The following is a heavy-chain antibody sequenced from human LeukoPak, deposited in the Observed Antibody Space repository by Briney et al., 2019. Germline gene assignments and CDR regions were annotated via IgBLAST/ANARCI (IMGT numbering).Heavy chain of an antibody. CDR3: ARGGEMYYDFWSGYYRPLDY. J-gene: IGHJ4*02. D-gene: IGHD3-3*01. CDR1: GFTFSSYG. CDR2: ISPNSRTL. V-gene: IGHV3-48*01. Sequence: GGSLRLSCAASGFTFSSYGMTWVRQAPGKGLEWVSYISPNSRTLYYGDSVKGRFTISRDNAKNSLYLQMNSLRAEDTAVYYCARGGEMYYDFWSGYYRPLDYWGQGTLVTVSS.